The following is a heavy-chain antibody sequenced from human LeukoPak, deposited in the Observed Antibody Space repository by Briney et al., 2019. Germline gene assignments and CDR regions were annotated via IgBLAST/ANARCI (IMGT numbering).Heavy chain of an antibody. CDR1: GGSISSYY. D-gene: IGHD4-23*01. V-gene: IGHV4-34*01. J-gene: IGHJ4*02. Sequence: PSETLSLTCTVSGGSISSYYWSWIRQPPGKGLEWIGEINHSGSTNYNPSLKSRVTISVDTSKNQFSLKLSSVTAADTAVYYCVRVDNGGNYFDYWGQGTLVTVSS. CDR3: VRVDNGGNYFDY. CDR2: INHSGST.